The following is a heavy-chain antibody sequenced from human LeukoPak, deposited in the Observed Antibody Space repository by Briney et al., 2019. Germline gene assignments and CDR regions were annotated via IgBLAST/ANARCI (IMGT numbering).Heavy chain of an antibody. J-gene: IGHJ4*02. Sequence: GESLTLSCAASGFIFRDSDFHWVRQVSGKGLEWVSGIGAAADTYYPGSVKGRFTISRDNAKNFVYLQINSLTVGDTAVYYCARETVGCTSITCFRYFDNWGQGTLVTASS. D-gene: IGHD2-2*01. V-gene: IGHV3-13*01. CDR2: IGAAADT. CDR1: GFIFRDSD. CDR3: ARETVGCTSITCFRYFDN.